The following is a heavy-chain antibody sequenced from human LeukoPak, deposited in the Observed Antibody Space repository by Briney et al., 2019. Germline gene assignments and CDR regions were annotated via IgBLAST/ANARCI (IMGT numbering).Heavy chain of an antibody. J-gene: IGHJ5*02. CDR2: IIPIFGTA. D-gene: IGHD2-2*01. CDR3: ARAIIGYCSSTSCPNWFDP. V-gene: IGHV1-69*05. Sequence: SVKVSCKASGYTFTSCGISWVRQAPGQGLEWMGGIIPIFGTANYAQKFQGRVTITTDESTSTAYMELSSLRSEDTAVYYCARAIIGYCSSTSCPNWFDPWGQGTLVTVSS. CDR1: GYTFTSCG.